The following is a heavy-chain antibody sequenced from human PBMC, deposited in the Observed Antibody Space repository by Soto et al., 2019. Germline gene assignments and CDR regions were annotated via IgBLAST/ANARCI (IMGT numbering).Heavy chain of an antibody. Sequence: QVQLVQSGAEVKKPGTSVKVSCKASGYTFTSNGISWVRQAPGQGLEWMGWISTYNGNTNYAQKLQGRVTMTRDTSTGIAYMELRDLRSDDTALYYCARDGYGDYGYWGQGSLVTVSS. CDR3: ARDGYGDYGY. D-gene: IGHD4-17*01. CDR2: ISTYNGNT. V-gene: IGHV1-18*01. J-gene: IGHJ4*02. CDR1: GYTFTSNG.